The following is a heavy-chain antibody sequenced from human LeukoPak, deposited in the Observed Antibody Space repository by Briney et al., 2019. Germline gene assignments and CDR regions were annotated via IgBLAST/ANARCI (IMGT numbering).Heavy chain of an antibody. CDR1: GGSFSGYY. D-gene: IGHD3-9*01. CDR3: ASQGATFGDYDILTGYYPRFWYFDP. Sequence: PSETLSLTCAVYGGSFSGYYWAWIRQPPGKGLEWIGEINHSGSTNYNPCLKSRVTISIDTSKNQFSLKLSSVTAADTAAYYCASQGATFGDYDILTGYYPRFWYFDPWGRGTLVTVSS. V-gene: IGHV4-34*01. J-gene: IGHJ2*01. CDR2: INHSGST.